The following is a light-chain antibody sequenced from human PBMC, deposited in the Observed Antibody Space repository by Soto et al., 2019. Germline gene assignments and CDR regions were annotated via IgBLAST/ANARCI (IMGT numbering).Light chain of an antibody. CDR2: EVT. Sequence: QSVLTQPPSASGSPGQSLTISCTGTNSDVGRYKFVSWYQQHPGKAPKRIIYEVTQRPSGVPDRFSASKSGNTASLTVSGLQAEDEADYYCSSYAGSKMGVFGTGTKVTVL. V-gene: IGLV2-8*01. CDR1: NSDVGRYKF. CDR3: SSYAGSKMGV. J-gene: IGLJ1*01.